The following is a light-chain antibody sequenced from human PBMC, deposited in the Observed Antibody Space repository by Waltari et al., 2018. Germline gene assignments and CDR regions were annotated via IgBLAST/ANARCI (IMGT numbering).Light chain of an antibody. V-gene: IGKV3-11*01. J-gene: IGKJ4*01. CDR3: QQRSTWPLT. Sequence: EIVLPKSPATLSLSPGERATLSCRASQCVSSYLAWYQQKPGQAPRLLIYEASDRATGIPARFSGSGAGTEFTLTISSLEPEDFAVYYCQQRSTWPLTFGGGTKVEIK. CDR2: EAS. CDR1: QCVSSY.